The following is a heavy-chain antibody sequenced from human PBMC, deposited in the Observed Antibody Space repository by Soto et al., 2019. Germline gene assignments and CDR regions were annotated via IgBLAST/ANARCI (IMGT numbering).Heavy chain of an antibody. CDR3: ARTKLITIFGVVMQYYFDY. D-gene: IGHD3-3*01. CDR2: IYYSGST. V-gene: IGHV4-30-4*01. J-gene: IGHJ4*02. Sequence: SETLSLTCTVSGGSFSSGDYYWSWIRQPPGKGLEWIGYIYYSGSTYYNPSLKSRVTISVDTSKNQFSLKLSSVTAADTAVYYCARTKLITIFGVVMQYYFDYWGQGTLVTVSS. CDR1: GGSFSSGDYY.